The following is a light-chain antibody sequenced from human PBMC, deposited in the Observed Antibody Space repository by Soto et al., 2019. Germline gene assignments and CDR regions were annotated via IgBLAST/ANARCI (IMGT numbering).Light chain of an antibody. Sequence: EIVLTQSPATLSLSPGERVTLSCRASKSVNNYLAWYQQKPGQSPRLVIYGASGRATGIPARFSGSGSGRAFTLTISRLEPEDFAVYYCQERSNWPRDSFGGGTKVEMK. CDR1: KSVNNY. CDR2: GAS. CDR3: QERSNWPRDS. J-gene: IGKJ4*01. V-gene: IGKV3-11*02.